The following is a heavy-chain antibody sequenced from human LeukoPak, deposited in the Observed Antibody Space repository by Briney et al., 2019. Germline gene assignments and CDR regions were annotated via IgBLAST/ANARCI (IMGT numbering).Heavy chain of an antibody. D-gene: IGHD3-9*01. J-gene: IGHJ4*02. CDR2: IKEDGSAQ. Sequence: PGGSLRLSCVASGFTFSRDWMSWVRQAPGKGLEGVANIKEDGSAQYYADSVKGRFTISRDNTKNSLYLQMNSLTAEDTAMYYCAKDGDGYHNWGQGALVTVPS. V-gene: IGHV3-7*01. CDR3: AKDGDGYHN. CDR1: GFTFSRDW.